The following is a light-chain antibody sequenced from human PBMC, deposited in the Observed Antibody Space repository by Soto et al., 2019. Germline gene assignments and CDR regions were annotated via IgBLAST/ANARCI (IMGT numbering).Light chain of an antibody. CDR3: QQADSFPLT. Sequence: DIQMTQSPSSVSASVGDRVIITCRASQGISSWLVWYQQKLGEAPKLLIFAASRLQSGVPSRFSGSGSGTDFPLTISSLQPEDFGTYFCQQADSFPLTFGGGTKVEIK. CDR1: QGISSW. CDR2: AAS. V-gene: IGKV1D-12*01. J-gene: IGKJ4*01.